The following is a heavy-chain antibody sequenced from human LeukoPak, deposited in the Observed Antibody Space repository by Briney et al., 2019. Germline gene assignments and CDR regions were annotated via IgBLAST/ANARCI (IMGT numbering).Heavy chain of an antibody. V-gene: IGHV4-59*01. CDR2: IYYSGST. D-gene: IGHD3-22*01. CDR3: ARENWNYYDSSAVRGDAFDI. J-gene: IGHJ3*02. CDR1: GGSISSYY. Sequence: PSETLSLTCTVSGGSISSYYWSWIRQPPGKGLEWIGYIYYSGSTNYNPSLKSRVTISVDTSKNQFSLKLSSVTAADMAVYYCARENWNYYDSSAVRGDAFDIWGQGTMVTVSS.